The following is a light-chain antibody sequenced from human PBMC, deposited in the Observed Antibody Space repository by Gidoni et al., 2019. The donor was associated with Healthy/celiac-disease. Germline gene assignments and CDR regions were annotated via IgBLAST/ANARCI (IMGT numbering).Light chain of an antibody. J-gene: IGKJ4*01. V-gene: IGKV1-9*01. Sequence: DIQLTQSPSFLSASVGDRVTITCRASQGISSYLAWYQQKPGKAPKLLIYAASTLQSGVPSRFSGSGSGTEFTLTISSLQPEDCATYYCQQLNSYPVLTFGGGTKVEIK. CDR2: AAS. CDR3: QQLNSYPVLT. CDR1: QGISSY.